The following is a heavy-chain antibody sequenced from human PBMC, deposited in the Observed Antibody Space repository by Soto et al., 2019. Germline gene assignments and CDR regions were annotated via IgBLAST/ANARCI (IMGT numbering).Heavy chain of an antibody. D-gene: IGHD3-22*01. CDR1: GFIFSNYA. Sequence: GGSLRLSCAASGFIFSNYAMSWVRQAPGKGLEWISGISGSGSSTYYADSVRGRFTVSRDSSKNTLYLHMNSLRAEDTVVYYCAAKNYDSSGYTDYWGQGTLVTVSS. V-gene: IGHV3-23*01. CDR3: AAKNYDSSGYTDY. CDR2: ISGSGSST. J-gene: IGHJ4*02.